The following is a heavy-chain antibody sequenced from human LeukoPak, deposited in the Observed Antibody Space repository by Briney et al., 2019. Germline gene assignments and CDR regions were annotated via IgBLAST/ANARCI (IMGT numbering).Heavy chain of an antibody. Sequence: SVKVSCKASGGTFSSYAISWVRQAPGQGLEWMGRIIPIFGTANYAQKFQGRVTITTDESTSTAYMELSSLRSEDTAVYYCARDGGKVWFGEKLPGANAFDISGQGTMVTVSS. V-gene: IGHV1-69*05. CDR1: GGTFSSYA. J-gene: IGHJ3*02. CDR2: IIPIFGTA. CDR3: ARDGGKVWFGEKLPGANAFDI. D-gene: IGHD3-10*01.